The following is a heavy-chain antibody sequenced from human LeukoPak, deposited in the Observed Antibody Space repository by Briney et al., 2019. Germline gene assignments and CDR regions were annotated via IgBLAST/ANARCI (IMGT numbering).Heavy chain of an antibody. CDR3: ASGTYGSGSYYPYYYYMDV. CDR2: IYTSGST. CDR1: GGSTSSGSYY. Sequence: SQTLSLTCTVSGGSTSSGSYYWSWIRQPAGKGLECIGRIYTSGSTYYNPSLKSRVTISVDTSKNQFSLKLSSVTAADTAVYYCASGTYGSGSYYPYYYYMDVWGKGTTVTVSS. D-gene: IGHD3-10*01. V-gene: IGHV4-61*02. J-gene: IGHJ6*03.